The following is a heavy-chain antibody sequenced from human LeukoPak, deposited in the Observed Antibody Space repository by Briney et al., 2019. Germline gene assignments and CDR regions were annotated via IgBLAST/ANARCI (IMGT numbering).Heavy chain of an antibody. Sequence: PGRSLRLSCAASGFSFSIHGMHWVRQAPGKGLEWVAVIWYDGSNEDYADSVKGRFTISRDNSKNTLYLQMNSLRAEDTAVYYCARGAYCGGWHLDYWGQGTLVTVSS. CDR2: IWYDGSNE. CDR3: ARGAYCGGWHLDY. D-gene: IGHD2-21*01. V-gene: IGHV3-33*01. J-gene: IGHJ4*02. CDR1: GFSFSIHG.